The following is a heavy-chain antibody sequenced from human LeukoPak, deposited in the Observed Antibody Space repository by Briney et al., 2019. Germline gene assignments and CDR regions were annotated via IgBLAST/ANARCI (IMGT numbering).Heavy chain of an antibody. Sequence: PGGSLRLSRAASGFTFSNAWMSWVRQAPGKGLEWIGRIKSKADGGTIDYAAPVKGRFTISRDDSKNTVYLQMNSLKIEDTAVYYCATGWYLDFWGRGTLVTVSS. CDR3: ATGWYLDF. V-gene: IGHV3-15*01. J-gene: IGHJ2*01. CDR1: GFTFSNAW. CDR2: IKSKADGGTI.